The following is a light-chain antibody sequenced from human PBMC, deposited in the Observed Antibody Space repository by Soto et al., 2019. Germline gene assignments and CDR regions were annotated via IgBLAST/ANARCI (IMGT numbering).Light chain of an antibody. CDR2: TNN. V-gene: IGLV1-44*01. Sequence: QSVLTQPPSASGTPGQNVTISCSGSRXNIGFNTVTWYQQFPGAAPKLPIQTNNQRPSGVPDRFSGSKSGTSASLAIRGLQSEDEAHYYCGSWDHSVTGVVYGGGTKSPS. CDR3: GSWDHSVTGVV. CDR1: RXNIGFNT. J-gene: IGLJ2*01.